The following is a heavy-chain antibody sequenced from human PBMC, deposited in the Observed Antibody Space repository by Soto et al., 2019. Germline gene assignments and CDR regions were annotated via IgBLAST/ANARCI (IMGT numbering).Heavy chain of an antibody. Sequence: RASVKVSCTASGYTFTSDYMHWVRQAPGQGLEWMGIINPSGGSTSYAQKFQGRVTMTRDTSTSTVYMELSSLRSEDTAVYYCARDRGGSYGDYYYYGMDVWGQGTTVTVSS. CDR3: ARDRGGSYGDYYYYGMDV. D-gene: IGHD5-18*01. J-gene: IGHJ6*02. CDR1: GYTFTSDY. CDR2: INPSGGST. V-gene: IGHV1-46*01.